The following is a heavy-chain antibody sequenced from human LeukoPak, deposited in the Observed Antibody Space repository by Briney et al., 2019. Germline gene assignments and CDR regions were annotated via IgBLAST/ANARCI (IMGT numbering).Heavy chain of an antibody. CDR3: ARSNYYYYGMDV. V-gene: IGHV1-2*06. Sequence: GASVKVSCKASGYTFTGYYMHWVRQGPGQGLEWMGRINPNSGGTNYAQKFQGRVTMTRDTSISTAYMELSRLRSDDTAVYYCARSNYYYYGMDVWGQGTTVTVSS. J-gene: IGHJ6*02. D-gene: IGHD6-6*01. CDR1: GYTFTGYY. CDR2: INPNSGGT.